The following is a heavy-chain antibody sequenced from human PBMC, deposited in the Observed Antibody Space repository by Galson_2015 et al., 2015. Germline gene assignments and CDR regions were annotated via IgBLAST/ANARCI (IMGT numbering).Heavy chain of an antibody. D-gene: IGHD1-14*01. J-gene: IGHJ3*02. Sequence: QSGAEVKKPGESLRISCKASGGTFSSYAISWVRQAPGQGLEWMGGIIPIFGTANYAQKFQGRVTITADKSTSTAYMELSSLRSEDTAVYYCARVFRRPSRTGAFDIWGQGTMVTVSS. CDR2: IIPIFGTA. CDR1: GGTFSSYA. V-gene: IGHV1-69*06. CDR3: ARVFRRPSRTGAFDI.